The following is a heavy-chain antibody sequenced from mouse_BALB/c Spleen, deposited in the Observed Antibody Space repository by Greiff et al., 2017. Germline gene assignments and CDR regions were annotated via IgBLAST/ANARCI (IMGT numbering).Heavy chain of an antibody. D-gene: IGHD2-14*01. J-gene: IGHJ4*01. V-gene: IGHV5-4*02. CDR1: GFTFSDYY. CDR3: ARAYYRYEGDYCAMDY. Sequence: VKLMESGGGLVKPGGSLKLSCAASGFTFSDYYMYWVRQTPEKRLEWVATISDGGSYTYYPDSVKGRFTISRDNAKNNLYLQMSSLKSEDTAMYYCARAYYRYEGDYCAMDYWGQGTTVTVSS. CDR2: ISDGGSYT.